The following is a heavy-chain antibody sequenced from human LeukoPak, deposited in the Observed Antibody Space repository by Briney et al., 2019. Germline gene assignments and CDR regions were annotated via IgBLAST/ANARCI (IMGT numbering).Heavy chain of an antibody. V-gene: IGHV3-23*01. Sequence: QPGGSLRLSCAASGFTFNDYGMTWVRQAPGKGLEWISGLSGSGRSPYYADSVKGRFTASRDNSRNTLYLQMNSLRAEDTAVYHCAKGGGSERNYYMDVWGKGTTVTVSS. J-gene: IGHJ6*03. CDR1: GFTFNDYG. CDR2: LSGSGRSP. D-gene: IGHD3-10*01. CDR3: AKGGGSERNYYMDV.